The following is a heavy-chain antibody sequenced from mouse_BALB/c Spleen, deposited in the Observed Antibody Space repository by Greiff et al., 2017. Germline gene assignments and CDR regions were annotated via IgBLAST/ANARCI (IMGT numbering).Heavy chain of an antibody. CDR1: GYTFTSYW. J-gene: IGHJ3*01. CDR2: INPSTGYT. D-gene: IGHD1-1*01. Sequence: VQLQQSGAELAKPGASVKMSCKASGYTFTSYWMHWVKQRPGQGLEWIGYINPSTGYTEYNQKFKDKATLTADKSSSTAYMQLSSLTSEDSAVYYCARRTNYYGSTSFAYWGQGTLVTVSA. V-gene: IGHV1-7*01. CDR3: ARRTNYYGSTSFAY.